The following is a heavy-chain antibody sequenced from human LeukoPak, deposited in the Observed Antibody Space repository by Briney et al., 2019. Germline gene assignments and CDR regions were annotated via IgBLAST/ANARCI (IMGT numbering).Heavy chain of an antibody. V-gene: IGHV4-38-2*01. CDR3: ARGNSCSSTSCYAGYYYYGMDV. CDR1: GYSINSGYY. CDR2: IYHSGST. Sequence: SETLSLTCAVSGYSINSGYYWGWIRQPPGKGLESIGSIYHSGSTYYNPSLKSRVTISVDTSKNQFSLKLSSVTAADTAVYYCARGNSCSSTSCYAGYYYYGMDVWGKGTTVTVSS. J-gene: IGHJ6*04. D-gene: IGHD2-2*01.